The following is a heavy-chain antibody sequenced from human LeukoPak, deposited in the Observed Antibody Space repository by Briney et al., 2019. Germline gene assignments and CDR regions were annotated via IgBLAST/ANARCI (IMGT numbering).Heavy chain of an antibody. D-gene: IGHD3-22*01. CDR2: IIPIFGTA. V-gene: IGHV1-69*13. CDR1: GYTFTSYG. J-gene: IGHJ4*02. Sequence: SVKVSCKASGYTFTSYGISWVRQAPGQGLEWMGGIIPIFGTANYAQKFQGRVTITADESTGTAYMELSSLRSEDTAVYYCAHPEGYDSSGYYRYWGQGTLVTVSS. CDR3: AHPEGYDSSGYYRY.